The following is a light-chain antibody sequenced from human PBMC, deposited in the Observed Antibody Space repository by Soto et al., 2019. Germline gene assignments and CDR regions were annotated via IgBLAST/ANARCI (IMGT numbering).Light chain of an antibody. Sequence: EIVLTQSPGTLSLSPGERATLSCRASQSVSSNYLAWYQQKPGQAPRLLIYGASSRATGIPDRFGDSGSGTDFTLTISRLEPEDFAVYYCQQYGSSPMYTFGQGTKLEIK. J-gene: IGKJ2*01. V-gene: IGKV3-20*01. CDR1: QSVSSNY. CDR2: GAS. CDR3: QQYGSSPMYT.